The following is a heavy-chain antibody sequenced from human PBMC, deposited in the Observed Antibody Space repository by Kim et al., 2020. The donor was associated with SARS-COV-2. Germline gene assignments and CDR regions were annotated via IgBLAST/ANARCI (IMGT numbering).Heavy chain of an antibody. CDR1: GFTFISYA. V-gene: IGHV3-23*01. J-gene: IGHJ4*02. CDR3: SKGRQDRVRRFFAY. D-gene: IGHD2-2*01. Sequence: GGSLRLSCAASGFTFISYAMSWVRQAPGKGLEWVSGIRDSGSTNYADALMGRFTISRDDSKNKLHLQMNSLRAAATAIYYYSKGRQDRVRRFFAYWCQRT. CDR2: IRDSGST.